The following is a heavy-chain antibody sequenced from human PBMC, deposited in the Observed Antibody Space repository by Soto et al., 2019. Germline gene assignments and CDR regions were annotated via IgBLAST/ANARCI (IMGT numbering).Heavy chain of an antibody. CDR3: ARSGDYYDYVWGSYRYWGPVDGLNDY. Sequence: SVKVSCKASGGTFSSYAISWVRQAPGQGLEWMGGIIPIFGTANYAQKFQGRVTITADESTSTAYMELSSLRSEDTAVYYCARSGDYYDYVWGSYRYWGPVDGLNDYWGQGTLVTVSS. V-gene: IGHV1-69*13. CDR1: GGTFSSYA. J-gene: IGHJ4*02. CDR2: IIPIFGTA. D-gene: IGHD3-16*02.